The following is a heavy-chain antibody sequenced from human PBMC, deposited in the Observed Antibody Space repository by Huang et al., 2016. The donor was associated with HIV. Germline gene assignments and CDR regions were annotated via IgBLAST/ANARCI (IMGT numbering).Heavy chain of an antibody. V-gene: IGHV3-48*02. CDR3: ARGEMYSSSWLNWFDP. Sequence: EVQLVESGGGLVQPGGSLILSCSASGFTFSYYSMNWVRQGPGKGLEWVSYISSSSSTIYYADSVKGRFTIFRDNAKNSLYLQMNSLRDEDTAVYYCARGEMYSSSWLNWFDPWGQGTLVTVSS. CDR1: GFTFSYYS. J-gene: IGHJ5*02. D-gene: IGHD6-13*01. CDR2: ISSSSSTI.